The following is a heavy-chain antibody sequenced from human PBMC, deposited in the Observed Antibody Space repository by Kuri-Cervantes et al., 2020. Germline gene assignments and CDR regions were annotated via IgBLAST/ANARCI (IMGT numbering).Heavy chain of an antibody. CDR3: ARGRKTTVAPPLDY. CDR2: INPNSGGT. CDR1: GYTFTGYY. D-gene: IGHD4-23*01. V-gene: IGHV1-2*02. J-gene: IGHJ4*02. Sequence: ASVKVSCKASGYTFTGYYMHWVRQAPGQGLEWMGWINPNSGGTNYARKFQGRVTMTRDTSISTAYMELSRLRSDDTAVYYCARGRKTTVAPPLDYWGQGTLVTVSS.